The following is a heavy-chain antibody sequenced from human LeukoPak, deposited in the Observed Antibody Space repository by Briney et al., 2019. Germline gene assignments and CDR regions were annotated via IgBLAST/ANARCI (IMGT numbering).Heavy chain of an antibody. CDR3: ARRSPNSGWPD. CDR1: GGSISSSSYY. Sequence: PSETLSLTCTVSGGSISSSSYYWGWIRQPPGKGLEWIGSIYYSGRTYYTPSLKSRVTISVDTSKNQVSLKLSSVTATDTAVYYCARRSPNSGWPDWGQGTLVTVSS. CDR2: IYYSGRT. J-gene: IGHJ4*02. D-gene: IGHD5-12*01. V-gene: IGHV4-39*01.